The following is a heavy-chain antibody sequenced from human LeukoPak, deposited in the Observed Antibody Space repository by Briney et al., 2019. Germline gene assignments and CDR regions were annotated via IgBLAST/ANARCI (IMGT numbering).Heavy chain of an antibody. CDR1: GFTFSSYS. V-gene: IGHV3-21*01. D-gene: IGHD3-9*01. CDR3: ARVDYDILTGYYSDY. J-gene: IGHJ4*02. CDR2: ISCSSSNI. Sequence: PGGSLRLSCAASGFTFSSYSMNWVRQAPGKGLEWVSSISCSSSNIYYADSVKGRFTISRDNAKNTLYLQMNSLRAEDTAVYYCARVDYDILTGYYSDYWGQGTLVTVSS.